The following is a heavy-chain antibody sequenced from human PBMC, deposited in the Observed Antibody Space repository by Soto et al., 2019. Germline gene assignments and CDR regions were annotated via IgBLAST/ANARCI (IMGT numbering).Heavy chain of an antibody. Sequence: PGGSLRLSCAASGFTFSSHGMHWVRQAPGEGLEWVAVISYDGSNKYYADSVKGRFTISRDNSKNTLYLQMNSLRVEDTAVYYCAKEARYCSRTSCYQFDYWGQGTLVTVSS. CDR3: AKEARYCSRTSCYQFDY. CDR1: GFTFSSHG. V-gene: IGHV3-30*18. J-gene: IGHJ4*02. CDR2: ISYDGSNK. D-gene: IGHD2-2*01.